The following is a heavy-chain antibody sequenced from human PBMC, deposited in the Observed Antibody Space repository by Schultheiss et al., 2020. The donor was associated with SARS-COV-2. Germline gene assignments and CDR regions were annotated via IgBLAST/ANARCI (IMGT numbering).Heavy chain of an antibody. CDR3: ARDPHYDSSGYYVHYYYYGMDV. CDR1: GFTFSSYA. CDR2: ISYDGSNK. D-gene: IGHD3-22*01. J-gene: IGHJ6*02. Sequence: GGSLRLSCAASGFTFSSYAMHWVRQAPGKGLEWVAVISYDGSNKYYADSVKGRFTISRDNAKNSLYLQMNSLRAEDTAVYYCARDPHYDSSGYYVHYYYYGMDVWGQGTTVTVSS. V-gene: IGHV3-30*04.